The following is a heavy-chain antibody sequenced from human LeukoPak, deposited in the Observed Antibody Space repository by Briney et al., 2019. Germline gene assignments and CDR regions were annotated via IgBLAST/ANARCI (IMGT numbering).Heavy chain of an antibody. CDR1: GFTFSSYA. Sequence: PGGSLRLSCAASGFTFSSYAMSWVRQAPGKGVEGVSAIIGSGGSTYYADSVKGRFTISRDNSKNTLYLQMNSLRAEDTAVYYCAKEEPYYYDSSGYYDYWGQGTLVTVSS. J-gene: IGHJ4*02. CDR3: AKEEPYYYDSSGYYDY. D-gene: IGHD3-22*01. V-gene: IGHV3-23*01. CDR2: IIGSGGST.